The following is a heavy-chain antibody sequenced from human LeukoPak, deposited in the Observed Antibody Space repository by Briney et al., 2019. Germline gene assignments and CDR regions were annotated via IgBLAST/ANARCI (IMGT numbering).Heavy chain of an antibody. J-gene: IGHJ4*02. V-gene: IGHV3-30*04. CDR1: GFTFSSYA. CDR2: ISYDGSNK. CDR3: ARGFDY. Sequence: GRSLRLSCAASGFTFSSYAMLWVRQAPGKGLEWVAVISYDGSNKYYADSVKGRFTISRDNSKNTLYLQMNSLRAEDTAVYYCARGFDYWGQGTLVTVSS.